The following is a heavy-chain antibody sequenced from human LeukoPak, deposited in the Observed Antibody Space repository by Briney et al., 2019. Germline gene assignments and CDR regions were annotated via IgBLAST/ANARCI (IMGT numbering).Heavy chain of an antibody. D-gene: IGHD2-2*01. CDR3: AKDGPMNQLLLFPSGVFDY. CDR2: ISAYNGNT. V-gene: IGHV1-18*01. CDR1: GYTFTSYG. Sequence: ASVKVSCKASGYTFTSYGISWVRQAPGQGLEWMGWISAYNGNTNYAQKLQGRVTMTTDTSTSTAYMELRSLRSDDTAVYYCAKDGPMNQLLLFPSGVFDYWGQGTLVTVSS. J-gene: IGHJ4*02.